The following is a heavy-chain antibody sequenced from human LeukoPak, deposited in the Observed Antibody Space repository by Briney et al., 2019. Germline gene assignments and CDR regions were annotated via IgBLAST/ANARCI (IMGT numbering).Heavy chain of an antibody. D-gene: IGHD3-22*01. CDR3: AKDYYDSSGYNYFDY. CDR2: ISWNSGSI. J-gene: IGHJ4*02. V-gene: IGHV3-9*01. Sequence: GGSLRLSCAASGFTFDDYAMHLVRQAPGKGLEWVSGISWNSGSIGYADSVKGRFTISRDNAKNSLYLQMNSLRAEDTALYYCAKDYYDSSGYNYFDYWGQGTLVTVSS. CDR1: GFTFDDYA.